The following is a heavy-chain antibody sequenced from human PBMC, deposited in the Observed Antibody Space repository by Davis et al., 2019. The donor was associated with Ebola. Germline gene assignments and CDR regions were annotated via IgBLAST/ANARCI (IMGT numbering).Heavy chain of an antibody. Sequence: GESLKISCAASGFTFSSYAMSWVRQAPGKGLEWVSAISGSGGSTYYADSVKGRFTISRDNSKNTLYLQMNSLRAEDTAVYYCAKVGGYDNFDYWGQGTLVTVSS. CDR1: GFTFSSYA. CDR2: ISGSGGST. CDR3: AKVGGYDNFDY. J-gene: IGHJ4*02. D-gene: IGHD3-3*01. V-gene: IGHV3-23*01.